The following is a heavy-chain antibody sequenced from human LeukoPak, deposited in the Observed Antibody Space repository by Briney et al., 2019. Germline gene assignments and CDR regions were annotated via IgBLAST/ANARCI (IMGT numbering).Heavy chain of an antibody. D-gene: IGHD1-1*01. CDR2: IYYSGST. CDR1: GGSISSYY. J-gene: IGHJ4*02. V-gene: IGHV4-59*01. CDR3: ARKNGYFDY. Sequence: SETLSLTCTVSGGSISSYYWSWIRQPPGKGLEWIGYIYYSGSTNYNPSLKSRVTISVDTSKNQFSLQLSSVTAADTAVYYCARKNGYFDYWGQGTLVTVSS.